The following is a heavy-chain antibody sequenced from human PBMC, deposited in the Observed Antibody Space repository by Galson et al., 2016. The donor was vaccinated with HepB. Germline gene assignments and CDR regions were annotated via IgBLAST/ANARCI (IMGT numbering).Heavy chain of an antibody. Sequence: SLRLSCAASGFTFSNYWMHWVRQAPGKGLVWVARIKSDGSTTSHADSVKGRFTISRNNAKNTPYLHMNSLSAEDSAIYYCARARHIVVVAAGTFSGFDFWGRGTLVTVSS. V-gene: IGHV3-74*01. CDR1: GFTFSNYW. D-gene: IGHD2-15*01. CDR2: IKSDGSTT. CDR3: ARARHIVVVAAGTFSGFDF. J-gene: IGHJ4*02.